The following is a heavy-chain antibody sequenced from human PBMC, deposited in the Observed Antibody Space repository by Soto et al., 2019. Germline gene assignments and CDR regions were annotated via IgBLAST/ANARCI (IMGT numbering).Heavy chain of an antibody. D-gene: IGHD3-22*01. J-gene: IGHJ6*02. CDR2: ISYDGSNK. Sequence: QVQLVESGGGVVQPGRSLRLSCAASGFTFSSYGMHWVRQAPGKGLEWVAVISYDGSNKYYADSVKGRFTISRDNSKNTXXLQMNSLRAEDTAVYYCAKSHSSGYYDYYYYGMDVWGQGTTVTVSS. CDR1: GFTFSSYG. CDR3: AKSHSSGYYDYYYYGMDV. V-gene: IGHV3-30*18.